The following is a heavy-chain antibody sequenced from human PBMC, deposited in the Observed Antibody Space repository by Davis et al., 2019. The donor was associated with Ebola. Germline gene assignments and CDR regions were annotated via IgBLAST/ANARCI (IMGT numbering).Heavy chain of an antibody. Sequence: GESLKISCAASGFTFSSYSMNWVRQAPGKGLEWVSSISSDSDYIYYADSAKGRFTISRDNAKNSLYLQMNSLRAEDTAVYYCARGAARGDTIFGVVIGNDAFDIWGQGTMVTVSS. CDR3: ARGAARGDTIFGVVIGNDAFDI. CDR2: ISSDSDYI. V-gene: IGHV3-21*01. D-gene: IGHD3-3*01. J-gene: IGHJ3*02. CDR1: GFTFSSYS.